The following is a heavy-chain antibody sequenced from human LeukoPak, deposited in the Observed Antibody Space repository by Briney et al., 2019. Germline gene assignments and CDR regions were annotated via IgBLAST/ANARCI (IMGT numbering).Heavy chain of an antibody. Sequence: SETLSLTCAVYGGSFSGYNWSWIRQPPGKGLEWMGEINHSGGTNYNPALKRRVTISVDTSKNQFSLKLSSVTAAATAVYYCARGRFHCSNTSCRGSFGRGWTLDFDYWGQGTLVTVSS. V-gene: IGHV4-34*01. CDR1: GGSFSGYN. D-gene: IGHD2-2*01. CDR3: ARGRFHCSNTSCRGSFGRGWTLDFDY. CDR2: INHSGGT. J-gene: IGHJ4*02.